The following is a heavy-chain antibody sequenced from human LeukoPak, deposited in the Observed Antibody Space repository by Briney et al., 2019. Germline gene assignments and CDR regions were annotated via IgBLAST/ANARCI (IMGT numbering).Heavy chain of an antibody. Sequence: GGSLRLSCAASGFTFSSYWMSWVRQAPGKGLEWVANIKQDGSEKYYVDSVKGRFTISRDNAKNSLYLQMNSLRAEDTAVYYCVTAPTRTYSVYWGQGTLVTVSS. CDR1: GFTFSSYW. CDR2: IKQDGSEK. J-gene: IGHJ4*02. CDR3: VTAPTRTYSVY. D-gene: IGHD2-15*01. V-gene: IGHV3-7*01.